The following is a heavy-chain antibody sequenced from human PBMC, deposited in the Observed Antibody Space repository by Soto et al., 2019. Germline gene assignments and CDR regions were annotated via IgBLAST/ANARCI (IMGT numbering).Heavy chain of an antibody. D-gene: IGHD2-2*02. Sequence: SVKVSCKASGGTFSSYAISCVRQAPGQGLEWMGGIIPIFGTANYAQKFQGRVTITADESTGTAYMELSSLRSEDTAVYYCATKGVVPAAIGYYYGMDVWGQGTTVTVSS. J-gene: IGHJ6*02. CDR1: GGTFSSYA. CDR2: IIPIFGTA. CDR3: ATKGVVPAAIGYYYGMDV. V-gene: IGHV1-69*13.